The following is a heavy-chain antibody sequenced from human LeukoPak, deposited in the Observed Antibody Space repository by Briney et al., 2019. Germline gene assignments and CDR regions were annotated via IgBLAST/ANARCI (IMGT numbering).Heavy chain of an antibody. Sequence: PGRSLRLSCTASGSTFSSYGMHWVRQAPGKGLEWVAVISYDGNTEYYADSVKGRFTISRDNSKNTLYLQMNSLRVEDTAVYYCAKEVRGMVYFQHWGQGTLVTVSS. CDR3: AKEVRGMVYFQH. J-gene: IGHJ1*01. CDR1: GSTFSSYG. CDR2: ISYDGNTE. V-gene: IGHV3-30*18. D-gene: IGHD2-8*01.